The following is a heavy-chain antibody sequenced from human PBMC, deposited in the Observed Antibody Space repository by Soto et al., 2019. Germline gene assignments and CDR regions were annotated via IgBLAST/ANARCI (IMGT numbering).Heavy chain of an antibody. CDR2: IYYGGSN. J-gene: IGHJ6*02. CDR1: GGSISSYY. D-gene: IGHD5-18*01. V-gene: IGHV4-59*01. Sequence: QVQLQESGPGLVRPSETLPLTCTVSGGSISSYYWSWIRQPPGKGLAGIGYIYYGGSNNYSPSLKSRIITALDTSNNQFTLKVRSVTAADPAVYYCARGEPGYNYGLRPYYGRDVWGPGTTVTVSS. CDR3: ARGEPGYNYGLRPYYGRDV.